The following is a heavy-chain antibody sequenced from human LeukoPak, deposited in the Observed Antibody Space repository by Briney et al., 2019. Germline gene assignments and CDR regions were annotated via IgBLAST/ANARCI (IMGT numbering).Heavy chain of an antibody. Sequence: GGSLRLSCAAAGFTFSNYGVHWVRPPPGKELEWVALIRYAVSNKYNADSVKGRFTISRDNSKNPLYPQTTSLSSEDTAVYYCARAAAGTTSGSYPWGQRTLVTVSS. CDR2: IRYAVSNK. J-gene: IGHJ5*02. V-gene: IGHV3-30*02. CDR1: GFTFSNYG. D-gene: IGHD6-13*01. CDR3: ARAAAGTTSGSYP.